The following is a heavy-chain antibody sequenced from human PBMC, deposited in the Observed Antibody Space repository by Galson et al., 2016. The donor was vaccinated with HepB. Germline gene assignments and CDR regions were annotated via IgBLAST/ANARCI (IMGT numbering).Heavy chain of an antibody. V-gene: IGHV3-23*01. CDR3: AVWLQVHFDP. J-gene: IGHJ5*02. D-gene: IGHD3-16*01. Sequence: SLRLSCASSGFVFRSSAMGWLRQVPGKGLEWVSTISPGRPNTHYADSVNGRFTISRDDAKATVYLEMSIRRDEDTAIYNCAVWLQVHFDPWGQGTRVTVSS. CDR1: GFVFRSSA. CDR2: ISPGRPNT.